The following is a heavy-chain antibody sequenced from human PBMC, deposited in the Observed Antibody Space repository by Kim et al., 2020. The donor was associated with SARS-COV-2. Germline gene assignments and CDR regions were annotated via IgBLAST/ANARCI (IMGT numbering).Heavy chain of an antibody. V-gene: IGHV1-2*02. CDR2: INPNSGGT. CDR3: ARDYGDYLGDGAFDI. D-gene: IGHD4-17*01. CDR1: GYTFTGYY. J-gene: IGHJ3*02. Sequence: ASVKVSCKASGYTFTGYYMHWVRQAPGQGLEWMGWINPNSGGTNYAQKFQGRVTMTRDTSISTAYMELSRLRSDDTAVYYCARDYGDYLGDGAFDIWGQGTMVTVSS.